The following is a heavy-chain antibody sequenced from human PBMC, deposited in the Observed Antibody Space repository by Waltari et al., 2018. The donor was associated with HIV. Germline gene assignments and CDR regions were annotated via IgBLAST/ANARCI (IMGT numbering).Heavy chain of an antibody. V-gene: IGHV4-59*01. D-gene: IGHD3-3*01. Sequence: QVQLQESGPGLAKPSETLSLICTVSGGSIRTYYWSWIRQPPGKGLGWIGYISYSGTTHYNTSLKSRVTISLDKSKSQFSLRLNSVTAADTAVYYCARARGGVVNKRFVEFDYWGQGTLVTVSS. CDR1: GGSIRTYY. CDR3: ARARGGVVNKRFVEFDY. CDR2: ISYSGTT. J-gene: IGHJ4*02.